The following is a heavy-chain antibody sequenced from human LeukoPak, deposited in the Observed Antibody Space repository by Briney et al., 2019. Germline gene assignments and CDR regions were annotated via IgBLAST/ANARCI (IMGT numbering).Heavy chain of an antibody. D-gene: IGHD3-22*01. J-gene: IGHJ5*02. Sequence: SETLSLTCTVSGGSISSSSYYWGWIRQPPGKGLEWIGSIYYSGSTYYNPSLKSRVTISVDTSKNQFSLKLSSVTAADTAVYYCARSAGRWYYDSSGYYAHWFDPWGQGTLVTVSS. CDR3: ARSAGRWYYDSSGYYAHWFDP. CDR1: GGSISSSSYY. CDR2: IYYSGST. V-gene: IGHV4-39*07.